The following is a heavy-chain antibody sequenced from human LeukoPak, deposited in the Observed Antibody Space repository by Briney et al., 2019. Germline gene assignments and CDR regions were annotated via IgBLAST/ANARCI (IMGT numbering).Heavy chain of an antibody. Sequence: PGGSLRLSCVASGFSLSGYWMYWVRQAPGKGLEWVSYISTGSSTTYYADSVKGRFTISRDNVENSLYLQMNSLRDEDTAVYYCARVAAGYSVNYFDYWGQGTLVTVSS. D-gene: IGHD4-23*01. CDR1: GFSLSGYW. CDR3: ARVAAGYSVNYFDY. CDR2: ISTGSSTT. V-gene: IGHV3-48*02. J-gene: IGHJ4*02.